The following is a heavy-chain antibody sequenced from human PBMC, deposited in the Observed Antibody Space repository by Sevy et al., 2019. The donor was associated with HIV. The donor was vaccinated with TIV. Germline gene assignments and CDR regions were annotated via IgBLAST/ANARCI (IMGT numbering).Heavy chain of an antibody. CDR2: INPNSGGT. Sequence: ASVKVSCKASGYTFTGYYMHWVRQAPGQGLEWMGWINPNSGGTNYAQKFQGGVTMTRDTSISTAYMELGRLRSDDTAVYYCARSIAARPRYFDYWGQGTLVTVSS. CDR3: ARSIAARPRYFDY. J-gene: IGHJ4*02. CDR1: GYTFTGYY. D-gene: IGHD6-6*01. V-gene: IGHV1-2*02.